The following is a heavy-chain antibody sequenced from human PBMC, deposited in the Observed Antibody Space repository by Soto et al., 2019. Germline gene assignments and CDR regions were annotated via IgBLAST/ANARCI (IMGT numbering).Heavy chain of an antibody. V-gene: IGHV4-59*08. D-gene: IGHD6-19*01. CDR2: IYYSGRT. J-gene: IGHJ4*02. CDR3: ARQGLQWLPEGRDYFDD. Sequence: SETLSLTCTVSGGSISSYYWSWIRQPPGKGLEWIGYIYYSGRTNYNPSLQSRVTISVDTSKNQFSLKLSSVTAADTAVYYCARQGLQWLPEGRDYFDDWGQGTLVTVSS. CDR1: GGSISSYY.